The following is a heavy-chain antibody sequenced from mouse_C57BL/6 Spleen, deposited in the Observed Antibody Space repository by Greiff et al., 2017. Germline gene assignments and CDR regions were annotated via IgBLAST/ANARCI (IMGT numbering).Heavy chain of an antibody. CDR1: GYTFTGHW. CDR3: ARPLFRGGTLFAY. V-gene: IGHV1-9*01. CDR2: ILPGSGSN. J-gene: IGHJ3*01. D-gene: IGHD4-1*01. Sequence: VKLQQSGAELMKPGASVKLSCKATGYTFTGHWIEWVKQRPGHGLEWIGEILPGSGSNNYNEKFKGKATFTADTSSNTAYMQLSSLTTEDSAICYCARPLFRGGTLFAYWGQGTLVTVSA.